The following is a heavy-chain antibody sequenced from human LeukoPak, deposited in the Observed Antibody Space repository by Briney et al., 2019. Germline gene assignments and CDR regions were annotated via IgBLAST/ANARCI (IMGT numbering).Heavy chain of an antibody. CDR1: GDSVSSNSAA. D-gene: IGHD1-26*01. CDR3: ARGYGRGMDV. CDR2: TYYRSKWYS. V-gene: IGHV6-1*01. Sequence: SQTLSLTCAISGDSVSSNSAAWNWIRQSPSRGLEWLGRTYYRSKWYSDYTVSVKTRIIIKPDTSKNQFSLQVNSVTPEDTAVYYCARGYGRGMDVWGQGTTVTVSS. J-gene: IGHJ6*02.